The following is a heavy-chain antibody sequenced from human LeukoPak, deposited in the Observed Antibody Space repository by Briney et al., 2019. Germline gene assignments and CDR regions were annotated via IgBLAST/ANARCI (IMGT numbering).Heavy chain of an antibody. J-gene: IGHJ4*02. V-gene: IGHV1-69*05. CDR1: VGTFSSYA. D-gene: IGHD3-22*01. CDR3: ATDYYYDSSGYPGFLDY. CDR2: IIPIFGTA. Sequence: SVKVSCKASVGTFSSYAISWVRQAPGQGLEWMGGIIPIFGTANYAQKFQGRVTITTDESTSTAYMELSSLRSEDTAVYYCATDYYYDSSGYPGFLDYWGQGTLVTVSS.